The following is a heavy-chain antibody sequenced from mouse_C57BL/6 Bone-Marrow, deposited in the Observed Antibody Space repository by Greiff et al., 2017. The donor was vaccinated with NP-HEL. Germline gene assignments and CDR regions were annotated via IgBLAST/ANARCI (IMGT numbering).Heavy chain of an antibody. Sequence: EVQLQESVAELVRPGASVKLSCTASGFNIKNTYMHWVKQRPEQGLEWIGRIDPANGNTKYAPKFQGKATITADTSSNTAYLQLSSLTSEDTAIYYCARRLYYYGSSYYAMDYWGQGTSVTVSS. CDR3: ARRLYYYGSSYYAMDY. D-gene: IGHD1-1*01. J-gene: IGHJ4*01. CDR2: IDPANGNT. V-gene: IGHV14-3*01. CDR1: GFNIKNTY.